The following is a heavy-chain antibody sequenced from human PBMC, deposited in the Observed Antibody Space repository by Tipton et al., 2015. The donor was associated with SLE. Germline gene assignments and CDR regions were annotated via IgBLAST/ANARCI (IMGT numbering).Heavy chain of an antibody. CDR3: ARDRHYFGSGTYYAFDI. CDR2: IYASGST. V-gene: IGHV4-61*02. Sequence: TLSLTCTVSGGSITNDNHYWSWIRQPAGKGLEWIGRIYASGSTNYNPSLKSRLTISVDTSKNQFSLVMSSVTAADTAVYYCARDRHYFGSGTYYAFDIWGQGTMVTVSS. J-gene: IGHJ3*02. D-gene: IGHD3-10*01. CDR1: GGSITNDNHY.